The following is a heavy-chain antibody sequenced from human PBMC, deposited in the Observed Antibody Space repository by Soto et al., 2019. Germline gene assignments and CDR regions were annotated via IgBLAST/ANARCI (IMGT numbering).Heavy chain of an antibody. J-gene: IGHJ3*02. V-gene: IGHV4-59*08. CDR2: LYYSGST. D-gene: IGHD6-13*01. Sequence: WSWLRQPPAKGLDSIGYLYYSGSTNSNPSLKSRVTISVDPSKNHFPLKLSSVTAADPAVYYCARRYSSAFDIWGQGTMITVS. CDR3: ARRYSSAFDI.